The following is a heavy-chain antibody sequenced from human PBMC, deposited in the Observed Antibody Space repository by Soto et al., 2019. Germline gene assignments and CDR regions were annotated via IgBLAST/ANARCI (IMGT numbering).Heavy chain of an antibody. CDR3: ARVRQLDYYDSSGYYREDAFDI. Sequence: QVQLVRSGAEVKKPGSSVKVSCKASGGTFSSYAISWVRQAPGQGLEWMGGIIPIFGTANYAQKFQGRVTITADESTSTAYMELSSLRSEDTAVYYCARVRQLDYYDSSGYYREDAFDIWGQGTMVTVSS. CDR1: GGTFSSYA. D-gene: IGHD3-22*01. V-gene: IGHV1-69*12. CDR2: IIPIFGTA. J-gene: IGHJ3*02.